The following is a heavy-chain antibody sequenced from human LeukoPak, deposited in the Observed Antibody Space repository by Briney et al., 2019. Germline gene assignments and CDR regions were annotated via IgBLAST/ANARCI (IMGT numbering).Heavy chain of an antibody. J-gene: IGHJ4*02. Sequence: SETLFLTCTVSGDSINSDYWNWIRQPPGKGLEWIGFIYYSGTTNYNPSLKSRVTISVGTSKNQFSLKLASVTAADTAVYYCARGFATSGPGPDWGQETLVTASS. CDR2: IYYSGTT. D-gene: IGHD3-10*01. CDR3: ARGFATSGPGPD. CDR1: GDSINSDY. V-gene: IGHV4-59*12.